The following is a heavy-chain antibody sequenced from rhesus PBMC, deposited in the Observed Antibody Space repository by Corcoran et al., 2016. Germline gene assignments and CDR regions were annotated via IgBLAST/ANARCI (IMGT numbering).Heavy chain of an antibody. Sequence: QVQLVQSGAEVKKPGASVKVSCKASGFTFGSYAISWVRQAPGQGLEWVGVTTPIDSITNYAEKFRGRVTITAATSTSTAYMELSSLRSEDTAVCYCARVYYNFWSGLEFWGQGALVTVSS. CDR3: ARVYYNFWSGLEF. D-gene: IGHD3-3*01. J-gene: IGHJ1*01. CDR2: TTPIDSIT. CDR1: GFTFGSYA. V-gene: IGHV1-198*02.